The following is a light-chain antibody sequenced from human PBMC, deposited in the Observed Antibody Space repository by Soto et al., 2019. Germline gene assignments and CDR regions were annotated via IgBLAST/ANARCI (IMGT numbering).Light chain of an antibody. CDR2: GAS. Sequence: IVMTQSPATLSVSPGERANLSCRASQSVGTKLAWYQQTPGQAPRLLIYGASNRATGVPARISGSVSGTEFTLTIASLQPEDFAIYYCQKYSSWLWTFGQETKVDIK. CDR1: QSVGTK. J-gene: IGKJ1*01. V-gene: IGKV3-15*01. CDR3: QKYSSWLWT.